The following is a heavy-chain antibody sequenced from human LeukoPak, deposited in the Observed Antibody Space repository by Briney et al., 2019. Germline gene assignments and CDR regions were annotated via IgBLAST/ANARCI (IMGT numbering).Heavy chain of an antibody. CDR2: ISGSGGST. Sequence: PTGGSLRLSCAAFGFTFSRYAISWVRQAPGEGLEWVSAISGSGGSTYYADSVKGRFTLSRDNSKNTLYLQMNGLRAEDTAVYYCAKDGGPRYYDFDWGTIYWGQGTLVTVSS. J-gene: IGHJ4*02. D-gene: IGHD3-3*01. V-gene: IGHV3-23*01. CDR3: AKDGGPRYYDFDWGTIY. CDR1: GFTFSRYA.